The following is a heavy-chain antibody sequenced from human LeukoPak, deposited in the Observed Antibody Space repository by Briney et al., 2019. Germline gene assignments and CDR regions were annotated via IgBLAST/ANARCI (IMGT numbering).Heavy chain of an antibody. V-gene: IGHV3-23*01. D-gene: IGHD2/OR15-2a*01. CDR3: ASDRNSNNWFYY. J-gene: IGHJ4*02. CDR1: GFTFSTYA. Sequence: GGSLRPSCAAPGFTFSTYAMGWVRQAPGKGLEWVSTISGSGGSTDYADSVKGRFTISRDNSKNTLYLQMNTLRAEDTAVYFCASDRNSNNWFYYWGQGTLVTVSS. CDR2: ISGSGGST.